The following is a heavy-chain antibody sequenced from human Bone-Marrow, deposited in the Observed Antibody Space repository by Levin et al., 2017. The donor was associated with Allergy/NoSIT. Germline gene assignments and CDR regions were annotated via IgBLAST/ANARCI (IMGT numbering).Heavy chain of an antibody. D-gene: IGHD2-2*01. CDR1: GFTVSSNY. CDR3: ARRNCISTSCYGLYFDY. Sequence: ASVKVSCAASGFTVSSNYMSWVRQAPGKGLEWVSVIYSGGSTYYADSVKGRFTISRDNSKNTLYLQMNSLRAEDTAVYYCARRNCISTSCYGLYFDYWGQGTLVTVSS. V-gene: IGHV3-53*01. CDR2: IYSGGST. J-gene: IGHJ4*02.